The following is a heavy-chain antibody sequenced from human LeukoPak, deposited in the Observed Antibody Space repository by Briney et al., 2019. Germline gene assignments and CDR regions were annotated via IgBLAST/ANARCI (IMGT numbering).Heavy chain of an antibody. J-gene: IGHJ4*02. D-gene: IGHD4-17*01. CDR1: GFTFSSYA. CDR3: ATGARYGDYSRSDY. V-gene: IGHV3-23*01. CDR2: ISGSGGST. Sequence: PGASLRLSCAASGFTFSSYAMSWVHQAPGKGLEWVSAISGSGGSTYYADSVKGRFTISRDNSKNTLYLQMNSLRAEDTAVYYCATGARYGDYSRSDYWGQGTLVTVSS.